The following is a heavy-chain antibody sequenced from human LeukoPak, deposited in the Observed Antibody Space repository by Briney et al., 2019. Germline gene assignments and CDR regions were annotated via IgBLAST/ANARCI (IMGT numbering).Heavy chain of an antibody. Sequence: SETLSLTCTVSGGSISSSSYYWGWIRQPPGKGLEWIGSIYYSGSTYYNPSLKSRVTISVDTSKNQFSLKLSSVTAADTAVYYCAREDRLREGVATIVSYWGQGTLVTVSS. V-gene: IGHV4-39*07. CDR2: IYYSGST. D-gene: IGHD5-24*01. J-gene: IGHJ4*02. CDR1: GGSISSSSYY. CDR3: AREDRLREGVATIVSY.